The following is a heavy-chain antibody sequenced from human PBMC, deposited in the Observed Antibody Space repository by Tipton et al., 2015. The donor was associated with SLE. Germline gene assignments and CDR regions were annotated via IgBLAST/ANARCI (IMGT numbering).Heavy chain of an antibody. CDR2: VYDIDFT. CDR3: ARGGIYHDYSGNFDY. CDR1: GGSINNYY. V-gene: IGHV4-59*01. Sequence: TLSLTCTVSGGSINNYYWSWIRQPPGKGLEWIGDVYDIDFTNYNPSLQSRVTISLDTSKNQFSLNLSSVTAADTAVYYCARGGIYHDYSGNFDYWGQGTLVSASS. J-gene: IGHJ4*02. D-gene: IGHD3-22*01.